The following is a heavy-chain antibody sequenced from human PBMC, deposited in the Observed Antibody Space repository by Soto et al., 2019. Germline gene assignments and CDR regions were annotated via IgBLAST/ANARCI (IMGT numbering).Heavy chain of an antibody. D-gene: IGHD3-22*01. V-gene: IGHV3-33*01. J-gene: IGHJ6*02. CDR1: GFTFSSYG. CDR2: IWYDGSNK. Sequence: GGSLRLSCAASGFTFSSYGMHWVRQAPGKGLEWVAVIWYDGSNKYYADSVKGRFTISRDNSKNTLYLQMNSLRAEDTAVYYCARAPNDYDSSGYSLGMDVWGQGTTVTVSS. CDR3: ARAPNDYDSSGYSLGMDV.